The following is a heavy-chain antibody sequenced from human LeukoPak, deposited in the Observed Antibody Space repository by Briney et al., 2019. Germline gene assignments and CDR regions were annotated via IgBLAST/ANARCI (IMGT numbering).Heavy chain of an antibody. D-gene: IGHD3-10*01. J-gene: IGHJ4*02. CDR1: GYSFTSYW. Sequence: GESLKISCKGSGYSFTSYWIGWVRQMPGKGLEWMGIIYPGDSDTRYRPSFQGQVTISADKSISTAYLQWSSLKASDTAMYYCARGPNYYGSGSYPTANDYWGQGTLVTVSS. V-gene: IGHV5-51*01. CDR3: ARGPNYYGSGSYPTANDY. CDR2: IYPGDSDT.